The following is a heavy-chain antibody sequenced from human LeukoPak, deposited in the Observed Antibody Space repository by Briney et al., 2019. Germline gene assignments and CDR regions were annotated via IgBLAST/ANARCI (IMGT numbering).Heavy chain of an antibody. CDR1: GGSISSYY. CDR2: TYYSGST. Sequence: SETLSLTCTVSGGSISSYYWSWIRQPPGKGLEWIGYTYYSGSTNYNPSLKSRVTISVDTSKNQFSLKLSSVTAADTAVYYCARGSGDYGDLDYWGQGTLVTVSS. CDR3: ARGSGDYGDLDY. V-gene: IGHV4-59*01. J-gene: IGHJ4*02. D-gene: IGHD4-17*01.